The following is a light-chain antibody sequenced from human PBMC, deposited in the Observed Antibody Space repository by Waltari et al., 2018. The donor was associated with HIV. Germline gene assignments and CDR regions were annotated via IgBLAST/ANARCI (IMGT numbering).Light chain of an antibody. CDR2: AVS. V-gene: IGKV3-20*01. CDR1: QNIANSY. CDR3: QQYATLPT. J-gene: IGKJ2*01. Sequence: EIVLTQSPGTMSLSPGETATLSCRASQNIANSYVTWYQQKPGQPPRLLMYAVSRRATGIPDRFSGSGSVTYFTLTISRLEPEDFAVYCWQQYATLPTFGQGTKLHIK.